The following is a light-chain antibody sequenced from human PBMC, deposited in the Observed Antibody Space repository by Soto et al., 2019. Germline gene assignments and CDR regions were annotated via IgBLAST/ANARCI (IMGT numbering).Light chain of an antibody. CDR1: QTVGSSF. CDR3: QQFVT. V-gene: IGKV3-20*01. CDR2: GAS. J-gene: IGKJ4*01. Sequence: ENVLTQSPATLSLSPGERATLSCRASQTVGSSFLAWYQQKRGQAPRLLIYGASNRATGIPDRFSGSGSGADFTLTINRLEPEDFAVYYCQQFVTFGGGTKVEIK.